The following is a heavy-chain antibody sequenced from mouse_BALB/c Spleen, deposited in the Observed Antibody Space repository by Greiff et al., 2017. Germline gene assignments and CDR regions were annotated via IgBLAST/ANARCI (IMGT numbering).Heavy chain of an antibody. CDR1: GYTFTDYA. CDR3: ARSPHYYAMDY. J-gene: IGHJ4*01. V-gene: IGHV1S137*01. CDR2: ISTYYGDA. Sequence: VKVVESGAELVRPGVSVKISCKGSGYTFTDYAMHWVKQSHAKSLEWIGVISTYYGDASYNQKFKGKATMTVDKSSSTAYMELARLTSEDSAIYYCARSPHYYAMDYWGQGTSVTVSS.